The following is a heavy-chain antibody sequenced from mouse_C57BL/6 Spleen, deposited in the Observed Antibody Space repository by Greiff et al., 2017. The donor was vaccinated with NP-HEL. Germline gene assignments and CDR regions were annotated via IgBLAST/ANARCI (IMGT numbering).Heavy chain of an antibody. Sequence: VQLQESGAELAKPGASVKLSCKASGYTFTSYWMHWVKQRPGQGLEWIGYINPSSGYTKYNQKFKDQATLTADKSSSTAYMQLSSLTYEDSAVYYCALFVWLLAMDYWGKGTSVTVSS. CDR1: GYTFTSYW. CDR3: ALFVWLLAMDY. D-gene: IGHD2-2*01. CDR2: INPSSGYT. J-gene: IGHJ4*01. V-gene: IGHV1-7*01.